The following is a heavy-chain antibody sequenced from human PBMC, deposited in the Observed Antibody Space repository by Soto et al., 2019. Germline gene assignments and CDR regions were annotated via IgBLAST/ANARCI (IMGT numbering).Heavy chain of an antibody. V-gene: IGHV3-53*01. CDR1: GFTVSSNY. Sequence: GGSLRLSCAASGFTVSSNYMSWVRQAPGKGLEWVSVIYSGGSTYYADSVKGRFTISRDNSKNTLYLQMNSLRAEDTAVYYCARDQKRVDHYYYGMDVWGQGTTVTVSS. CDR3: ARDQKRVDHYYYGMDV. J-gene: IGHJ6*02. D-gene: IGHD2-2*01. CDR2: IYSGGST.